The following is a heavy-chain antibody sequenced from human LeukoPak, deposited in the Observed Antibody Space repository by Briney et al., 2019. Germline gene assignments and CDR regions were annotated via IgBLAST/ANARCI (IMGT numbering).Heavy chain of an antibody. CDR3: AREEAMVTSDAFDI. V-gene: IGHV1-2*02. J-gene: IGHJ3*02. Sequence: ASVKVSCKASGYTFIGYDINWVRQAPGQGLEWMGWINPNSGGTNYAQKFQGRVTMTRDTSISTAYMELSRLRSDDTAVYYCAREEAMVTSDAFDIWGQGTMVTVSS. CDR2: INPNSGGT. D-gene: IGHD5-18*01. CDR1: GYTFIGYD.